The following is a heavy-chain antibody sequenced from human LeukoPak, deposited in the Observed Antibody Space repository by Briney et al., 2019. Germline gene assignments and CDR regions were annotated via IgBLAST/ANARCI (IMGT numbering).Heavy chain of an antibody. V-gene: IGHV4-39*07. CDR2: INHSGST. CDR3: ARRLVAVAGTGPRFAFDI. D-gene: IGHD6-19*01. Sequence: SQTLSLTCTVSGGSISSGSYYWSWIRQPPGKGLEWIGEINHSGSTNYNPSLKSRVTISVDTSKNQFSLKLSSVTAADTAVYYCARRLVAVAGTGPRFAFDIWGQGTMVTVSS. J-gene: IGHJ3*02. CDR1: GGSISSGSYY.